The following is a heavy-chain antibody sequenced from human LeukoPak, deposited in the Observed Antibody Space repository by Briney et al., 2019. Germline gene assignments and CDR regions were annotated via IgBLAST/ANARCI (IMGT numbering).Heavy chain of an antibody. CDR3: ARGDTAMVDYYYYMDV. CDR2: ISSSGSII. Sequence: GGSLRLSCAASGFTFSSYEMNWVRQAPGKGLGWVSYISSSGSIIYYADSVKGRFTISRDNAKNSMYLQMNSLRAEDMAVYYCARGDTAMVDYYYYMDVWGKGTTVTISS. CDR1: GFTFSSYE. V-gene: IGHV3-48*03. D-gene: IGHD5-18*01. J-gene: IGHJ6*03.